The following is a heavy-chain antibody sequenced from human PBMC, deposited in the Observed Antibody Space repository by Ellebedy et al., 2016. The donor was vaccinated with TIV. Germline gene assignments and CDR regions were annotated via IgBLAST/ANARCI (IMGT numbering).Heavy chain of an antibody. Sequence: GESLKISXSVSGFTLEDHGMSWVRQVPGKGLEWVSGINWNGGSTGYADSVQGRFTIYKGNAKNSVYLEMNSLRVEDTALYYCARGYSYGGFYYGMEVWGQGTTVIVSS. V-gene: IGHV3-20*04. CDR1: GFTLEDHG. CDR2: INWNGGST. CDR3: ARGYSYGGFYYGMEV. J-gene: IGHJ6*02. D-gene: IGHD1-26*01.